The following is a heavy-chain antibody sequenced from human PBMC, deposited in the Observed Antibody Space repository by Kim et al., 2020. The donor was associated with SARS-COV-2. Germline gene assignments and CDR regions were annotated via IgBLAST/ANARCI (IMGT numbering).Heavy chain of an antibody. CDR2: IYYSGST. D-gene: IGHD3-10*01. V-gene: IGHV4-39*01. J-gene: IGHJ4*02. CDR3: ARHNLRGTLLWFGELSIDY. Sequence: SETLSLTCTVSGGSISSSSYYWGWIRQPPGKGLEWIGSIYYSGSTYYNPSLKSRVTISVDTSKNQFSLKLSSVTAADTAVYYCARHNLRGTLLWFGELSIDYWGQGTLVTVSS. CDR1: GGSISSSSYY.